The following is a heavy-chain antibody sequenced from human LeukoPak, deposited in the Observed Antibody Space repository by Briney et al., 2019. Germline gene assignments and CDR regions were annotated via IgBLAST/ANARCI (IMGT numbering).Heavy chain of an antibody. D-gene: IGHD5-18*01. CDR1: GFTFSSYG. CDR3: AKDHRRQIQLWPDYFDY. Sequence: GGSLRLSCAASGFTFSSYGMHWVRQDPGKGLEWVAVISYDGSNKYYADSVKGRFTISRDNSKNTLYLQMNSLRAEDTAVYYCAKDHRRQIQLWPDYFDYWGQGTLVTVSS. J-gene: IGHJ4*02. CDR2: ISYDGSNK. V-gene: IGHV3-30*18.